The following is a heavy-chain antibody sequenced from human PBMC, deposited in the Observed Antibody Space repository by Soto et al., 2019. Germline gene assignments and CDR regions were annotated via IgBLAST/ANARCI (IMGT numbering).Heavy chain of an antibody. J-gene: IGHJ6*02. Sequence: PSETLSLTCAVYGGSFSGYYWSWIRQPPGKGLEWIGEINHSGSTNYNPSLKSRVTISVDTSKNQFSLKLSSVTVADTAVFYCARGRGGDSYGMDVWGQGTTVTVSS. D-gene: IGHD2-21*02. CDR3: ARGRGGDSYGMDV. CDR1: GGSFSGYY. CDR2: INHSGST. V-gene: IGHV4-34*01.